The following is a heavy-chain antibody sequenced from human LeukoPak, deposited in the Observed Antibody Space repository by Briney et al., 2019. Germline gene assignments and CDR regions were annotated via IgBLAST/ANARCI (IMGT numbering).Heavy chain of an antibody. J-gene: IGHJ6*01. CDR1: GYTYTGYY. CDR3: ARDPYSSTSSPRLFGMNV. Sequence: ASVSASSTASGYTYTGYYIVWVRPAPGQGLEWMGWINPNSGVTNYAQKFQGRVTMTRDTSISTAYMELSRLRSDDTAVYYCARDPYSSTSSPRLFGMNVWG. D-gene: IGHD2-2*01. CDR2: INPNSGVT. V-gene: IGHV1-2*02.